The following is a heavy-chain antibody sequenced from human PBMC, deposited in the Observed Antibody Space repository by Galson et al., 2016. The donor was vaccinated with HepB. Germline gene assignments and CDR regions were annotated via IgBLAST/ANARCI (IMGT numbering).Heavy chain of an antibody. J-gene: IGHJ6*02. D-gene: IGHD3-10*01. Sequence: SVKVSCKASGGTFSSYAMDWVRHAPGQGLEWMGGIIPIFHSANYAPKFQGRVTMIADESTSTAYMELSSLRSEDTAVYYCARGIGAGDSGWYYYHYGMDVWGQGTTVTVSS. V-gene: IGHV1-69*13. CDR1: GGTFSSYA. CDR2: IIPIFHSA. CDR3: ARGIGAGDSGWYYYHYGMDV.